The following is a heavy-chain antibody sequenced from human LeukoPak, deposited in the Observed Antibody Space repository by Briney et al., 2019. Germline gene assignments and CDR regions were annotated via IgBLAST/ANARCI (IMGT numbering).Heavy chain of an antibody. CDR2: INHSGST. CDR1: GGSFSGYY. V-gene: IGHV4-34*01. CDR3: AISRGYSYGMTFDY. Sequence: TSETLSLTCAVYGGSFSGYYWSWIRQPPGKGLEWIGEINHSGSTNYNPSLKSRVTISVDTSKNQFSLKLSSVTAADTAVYYCAISRGYSYGMTFDYWGQGTLVTVSS. J-gene: IGHJ4*02. D-gene: IGHD5-18*01.